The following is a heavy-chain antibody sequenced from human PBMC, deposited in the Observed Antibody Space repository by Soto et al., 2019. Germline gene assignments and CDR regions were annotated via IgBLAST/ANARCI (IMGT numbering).Heavy chain of an antibody. CDR1: GGSISSSSYY. CDR2: IYYSGST. J-gene: IGHJ5*02. V-gene: IGHV4-39*01. CDR3: ARRKAVAGTYWFDP. D-gene: IGHD6-19*01. Sequence: PSETLSLTCTVSGGSISSSSYYWGWICQPPGKGLEWIGSIYYSGSTYYNPSLKNRVTVSVDTSKNQFSLKLSSVTAADTAVYYCARRKAVAGTYWFDPWGQGTLVTVSS.